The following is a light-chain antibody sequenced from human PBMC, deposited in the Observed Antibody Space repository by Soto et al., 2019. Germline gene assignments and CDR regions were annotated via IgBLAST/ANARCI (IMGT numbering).Light chain of an antibody. J-gene: IGLJ3*02. CDR1: SSDVGASNF. CDR3: SSSAGGDTLV. Sequence: QSVLTQPPSASGSPGQSVTISCTGTSSDVGASNFVSWYQHHPGKVPKLMIYEVSKRPSGVPLRFSGSKSGNTASLTVSGLQAEDEADYYCSSSAGGDTLVFGGGTQLTVL. CDR2: EVS. V-gene: IGLV2-8*01.